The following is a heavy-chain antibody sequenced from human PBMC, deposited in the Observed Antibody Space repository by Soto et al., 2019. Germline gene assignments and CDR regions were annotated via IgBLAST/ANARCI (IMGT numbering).Heavy chain of an antibody. CDR2: ITGSNGAT. CDR1: GYNFIDYG. D-gene: IGHD5-12*01. J-gene: IGHJ5*01. Sequence: QVHLVQSGAEVKRPGASVKVSCKFSGYNFIDYGMTWVRQASGQGLEWMGWITGSNGATNYAPKFQGRVTLTADTSTNTVYMELRSLRKDDTAVYYCARDSKWLIIKGNWFDSWGQGTLVTVSS. CDR3: ARDSKWLIIKGNWFDS. V-gene: IGHV1-18*04.